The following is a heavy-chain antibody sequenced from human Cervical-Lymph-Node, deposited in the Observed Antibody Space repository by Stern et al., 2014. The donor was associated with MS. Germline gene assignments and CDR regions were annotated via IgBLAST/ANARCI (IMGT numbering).Heavy chain of an antibody. D-gene: IGHD1-26*01. CDR1: GFTFSDFS. CDR3: AREAGIIVGAGGDY. CDR2: IGSTGRYI. Sequence: EVQLVESGGGLVKPGGSLRLSCAASGFTFSDFSMNWVRQAPGKGLEWVSSIGSTGRYIYYADSVRGRFTISRDNVKNSLYLQMTSLRGEDTAVYFCAREAGIIVGAGGDYWGQGTLVTVSS. V-gene: IGHV3-21*01. J-gene: IGHJ4*02.